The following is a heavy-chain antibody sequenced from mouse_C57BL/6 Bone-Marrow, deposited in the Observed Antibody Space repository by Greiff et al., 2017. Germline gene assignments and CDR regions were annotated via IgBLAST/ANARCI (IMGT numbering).Heavy chain of an antibody. CDR3: ARSGYYSFAY. Sequence: VQLKESGAELVRPGTSVKMSCKASGYTFTNYWIGWAKQRPGHGLEWIGDIYPGGGYTNYNEKFKGKATLTADKSSSTAYMQFSSLTSEDSAIYYCARSGYYSFAYWGQGTLVTVSA. CDR2: IYPGGGYT. CDR1: GYTFTNYW. J-gene: IGHJ3*01. V-gene: IGHV1-63*01. D-gene: IGHD2-3*01.